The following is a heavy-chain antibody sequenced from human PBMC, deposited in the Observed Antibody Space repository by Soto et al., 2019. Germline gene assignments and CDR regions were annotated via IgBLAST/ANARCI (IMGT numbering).Heavy chain of an antibody. CDR3: ARTRNPCSDFHYSSLDS. CDR1: GFTFNSYG. Sequence: QVQLVESGGGVVQPGRSLRLSCAASGFTFNSYGMHWVRQGPGNGLEWVAFISYDSTKTYYADSVKGRFTISRDNSNRALYVQMNSLTGVHPSVYYCARTRNPCSDFHYSSLDSWGQGTTV. V-gene: IGHV3-30*03. J-gene: IGHJ6*02. CDR2: ISYDSTKT. D-gene: IGHD2-15*01.